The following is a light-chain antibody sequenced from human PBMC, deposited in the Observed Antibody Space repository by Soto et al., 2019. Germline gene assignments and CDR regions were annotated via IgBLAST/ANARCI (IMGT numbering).Light chain of an antibody. CDR2: AAS. J-gene: IGKJ1*01. CDR3: QQATSFPRT. Sequence: DIQMTQSPSSVSASVGDRVTITCRASQGITSLLAWYQQKPGKAPKLLIYAASTLQAGVPSRFSGSGLGTDFTLTISSLQPEDFATYYCQQATSFPRTFGQGTKVEIK. CDR1: QGITSL. V-gene: IGKV1-12*01.